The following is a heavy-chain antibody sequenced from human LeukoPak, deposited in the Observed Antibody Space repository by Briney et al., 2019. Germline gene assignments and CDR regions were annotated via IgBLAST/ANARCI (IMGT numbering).Heavy chain of an antibody. CDR3: VRERLTPRLGGDAYFYMDV. D-gene: IGHD4-17*01. CDR2: TYYWSKWYN. J-gene: IGHJ6*03. CDR1: GDSVLSNSST. V-gene: IGHV6-1*01. Sequence: SQTLSLTCAISGDSVLSNSSTWNWIRQSPSRGLERLGRTYYWSKWYNDYAPSLKSRLTIDRDTSKNHFSLQLSSVTPEDTAIYFCVRERLTPRLGGDAYFYMDVWGKGTTVTVS.